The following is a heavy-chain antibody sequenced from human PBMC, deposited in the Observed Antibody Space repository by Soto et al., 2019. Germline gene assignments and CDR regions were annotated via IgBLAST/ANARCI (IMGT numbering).Heavy chain of an antibody. CDR1: GFTFGDYA. CDR2: IRSKAYGGTT. V-gene: IGHV3-49*03. CDR3: ARGHGGIGLYLYFDY. Sequence: GGSLRLSCTASGFTFGDYAMSWFRQAPGKGLEWVGYIRSKAYGGTTEYAASVKGRFTISRDDSKNSLYLQMNSLKTEDTAVYYCARGHGGIGLYLYFDYWGQGTLVSV. J-gene: IGHJ4*02. D-gene: IGHD2-8*01.